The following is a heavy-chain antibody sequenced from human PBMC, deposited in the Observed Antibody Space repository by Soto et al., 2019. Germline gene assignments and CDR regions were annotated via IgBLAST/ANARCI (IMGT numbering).Heavy chain of an antibody. CDR1: GGSISSSSYY. V-gene: IGHV4-39*01. CDR3: ARHRHDFWSGYPLYYFDY. Sequence: SETLSLTCPFSGGSISSSSYYWGWIRQPPGKGLEWIGSIYYSGSTYYNPSLKSRVTISVDTSKNQFSLKLSSVTAADTAVYYCARHRHDFWSGYPLYYFDYWGQGTLVTVSS. D-gene: IGHD3-3*01. CDR2: IYYSGST. J-gene: IGHJ4*02.